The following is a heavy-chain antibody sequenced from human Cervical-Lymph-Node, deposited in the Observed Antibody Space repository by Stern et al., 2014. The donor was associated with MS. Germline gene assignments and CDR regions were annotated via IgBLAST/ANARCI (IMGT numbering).Heavy chain of an antibody. V-gene: IGHV5-51*01. CDR2: SHPGDSDT. Sequence: EVQLVQSGAEVKKPGESLKISCKGSGYSFTSYWIGWVRQMPGKGLEWMGISHPGDSDTRYRPSFQGQVTISADKSISTAYLQWSSLKASDTAMYYCARPYDFWSGYYVDYGMDVWGQGTTVTVSS. J-gene: IGHJ6*02. CDR1: GYSFTSYW. D-gene: IGHD3-3*01. CDR3: ARPYDFWSGYYVDYGMDV.